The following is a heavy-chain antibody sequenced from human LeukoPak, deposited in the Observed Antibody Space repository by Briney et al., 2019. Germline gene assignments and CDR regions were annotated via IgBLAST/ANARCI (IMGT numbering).Heavy chain of an antibody. D-gene: IGHD3-10*01. CDR2: IYYSGST. Sequence: SETLSLTCTVSGGSISSYYWSWIRQPPGKGLEWIGYIYYSGSTNYNPSLKSRVTISVDTSKNQFSLKLSSVTAADTAVYYCARDNRSPITMVRGVMAAFDIWGQGTMVTVSS. V-gene: IGHV4-59*01. CDR3: ARDNRSPITMVRGVMAAFDI. CDR1: GGSISSYY. J-gene: IGHJ3*02.